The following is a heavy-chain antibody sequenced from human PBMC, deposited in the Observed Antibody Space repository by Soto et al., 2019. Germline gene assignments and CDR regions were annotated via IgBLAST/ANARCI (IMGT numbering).Heavy chain of an antibody. Sequence: QVQLQQWGAGLLKPSETLSLTCAVYGGSFSGYYWSWIRQPPGKGLEWIGEINHSGSTNYNPSLKSRVTISVDTSKNQFSLKLSSVTAADTAVYYCARAPNLGGYAHFDYWGQGTLVTVSS. V-gene: IGHV4-34*01. CDR3: ARAPNLGGYAHFDY. J-gene: IGHJ4*02. CDR2: INHSGST. D-gene: IGHD5-12*01. CDR1: GGSFSGYY.